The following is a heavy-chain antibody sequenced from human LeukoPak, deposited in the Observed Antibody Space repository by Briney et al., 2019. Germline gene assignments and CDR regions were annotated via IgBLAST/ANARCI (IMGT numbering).Heavy chain of an antibody. CDR3: ARPLDNGDPVPFVC. J-gene: IGHJ4*02. D-gene: IGHD4-17*01. CDR2: VHYSGST. V-gene: IGHV4-39*01. Sequence: SETLSLTCTVSGGSISSSSYSWGWIRQPPGKGLEWIGTVHYSGSTYYNPSLKSRVTISMDTSKNQFSLRLSSVTAADTAVYYCARPLDNGDPVPFVCWGQGTLVTVS. CDR1: GGSISSSSYS.